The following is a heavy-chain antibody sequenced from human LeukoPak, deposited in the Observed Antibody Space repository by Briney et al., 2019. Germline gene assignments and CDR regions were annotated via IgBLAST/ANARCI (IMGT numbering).Heavy chain of an antibody. D-gene: IGHD5-18*01. CDR1: GFTFSNHW. J-gene: IGHJ4*02. Sequence: PGGSLRLSCAGTGFTFSNHWMTWVRQPRGKGLESVANIKQDGSEKYYVDSVKRRFTVSRDNAKNSLYLQMNSRGVDDTAVYYCVRGGYGYPFDFWGQGTLVTVSS. V-gene: IGHV3-7*04. CDR3: VRGGYGYPFDF. CDR2: IKQDGSEK.